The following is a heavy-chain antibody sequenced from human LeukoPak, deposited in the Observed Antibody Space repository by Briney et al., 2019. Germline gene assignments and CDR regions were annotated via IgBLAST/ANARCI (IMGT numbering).Heavy chain of an antibody. CDR2: ISNTSGFT. CDR1: GFILSDYY. CDR3: ARDLSRSPRDY. V-gene: IGHV3-11*06. J-gene: IGHJ4*02. Sequence: GGSLRLSCAASGFILSDYYMGWIRQAPGKGREYISYISNTSGFTKYADSVKGRFIISRDNDKKRLYLQMNSLGVDDTAVYYCARDLSRSPRDYWGQGTLVTVSS. D-gene: IGHD2/OR15-2a*01.